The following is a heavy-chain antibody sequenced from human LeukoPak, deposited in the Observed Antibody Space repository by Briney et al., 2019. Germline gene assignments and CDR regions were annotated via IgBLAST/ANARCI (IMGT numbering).Heavy chain of an antibody. D-gene: IGHD4-11*01. V-gene: IGHV4-59*08. CDR3: ARTTVTVPVYYYYMDV. J-gene: IGHJ6*03. Sequence: SETLSLTCTVSSGSSSSHYWSWIRQPPGKGLEWIGYIYYSGSTNYNPSLKSRVTISVDTSKNQFSLKLSSVTAADTAVYYCARTTVTVPVYYYYMDVWGKGTTVTVSS. CDR1: SGSSSSHY. CDR2: IYYSGST.